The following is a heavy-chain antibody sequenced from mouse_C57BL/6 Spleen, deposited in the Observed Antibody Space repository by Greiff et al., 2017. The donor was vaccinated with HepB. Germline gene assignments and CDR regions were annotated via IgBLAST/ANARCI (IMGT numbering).Heavy chain of an antibody. Sequence: EVKLQESGPGLVKPSQSLSLTCSVTGYSITSGYYWNWIRQFPGNKLEWMGYISYDGSNNYNQSLKNRIPITRDTSNNQFFLKLNSVTTEYTATYYCARGGYSNLPYWYFDVWGTGTTVTVSS. CDR2: ISYDGSN. CDR1: GYSITSGYY. V-gene: IGHV3-6*01. J-gene: IGHJ1*03. CDR3: ARGGYSNLPYWYFDV. D-gene: IGHD2-5*01.